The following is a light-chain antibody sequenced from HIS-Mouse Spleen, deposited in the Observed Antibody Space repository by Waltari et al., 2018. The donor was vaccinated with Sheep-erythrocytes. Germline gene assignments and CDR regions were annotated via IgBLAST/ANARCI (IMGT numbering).Light chain of an antibody. V-gene: IGLV3-1*01. CDR3: QAWDSSTVV. CDR1: KWGDYC. CDR2: QDS. J-gene: IGLJ2*01. Sequence: SYELTQTPQVNVYPGQTASINCTGDKWGDYCACWYQQKPGQYLVLVIYQDSKRPSGIPERFSGSNSGNTATLTISGTQAMDEDYYYCQAWDSSTVVFGGGTKLTVL.